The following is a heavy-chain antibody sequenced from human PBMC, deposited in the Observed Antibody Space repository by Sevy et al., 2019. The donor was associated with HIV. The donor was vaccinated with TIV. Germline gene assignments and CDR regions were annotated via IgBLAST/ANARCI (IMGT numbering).Heavy chain of an antibody. J-gene: IGHJ4*02. D-gene: IGHD6-19*01. CDR2: ISGSGGST. CDR3: AKYLPGRQWLATFDY. CDR1: GFAFTNYFA. V-gene: IGHV3-23*01. Sequence: GGSLRHSCAASGFAFTNYFAMHWVRQAPGKGLEWVSAISGSGGSTYYADSVKGRFTISRDNSKNTLYLQMNSLRAEDTAVYYCAKYLPGRQWLATFDYWGQGTLVTVSS.